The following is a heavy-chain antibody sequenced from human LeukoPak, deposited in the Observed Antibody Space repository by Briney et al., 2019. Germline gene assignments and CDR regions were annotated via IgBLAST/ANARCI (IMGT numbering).Heavy chain of an antibody. Sequence: GGSLRLSCAASGFTFSSYGMHWVRQAPGKGLEWVAFIRNDGSNKYYADSVKGRFTISRDNSKNTLYLQMNSLRAEDTAVYYCATPPGLGHSSGQGEGDAFDIWGQGTMVTVSS. CDR1: GFTFSSYG. CDR2: IRNDGSNK. D-gene: IGHD6-19*01. CDR3: ATPPGLGHSSGQGEGDAFDI. J-gene: IGHJ3*02. V-gene: IGHV3-30*02.